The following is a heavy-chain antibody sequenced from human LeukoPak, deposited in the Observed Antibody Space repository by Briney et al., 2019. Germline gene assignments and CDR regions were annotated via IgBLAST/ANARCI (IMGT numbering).Heavy chain of an antibody. V-gene: IGHV4-34*01. D-gene: IGHD2-2*01. J-gene: IGHJ5*02. CDR3: ARGMVVPAAKNWFDP. CDR1: GGPFSGYY. CDR2: INHSGGT. Sequence: SETLSLTCAVYGGPFSGYYWSWIRQPPGKGLEGIGEINHSGGTNYNPSLKSRVTISVDTSKNQFSLKLSSVTAADTAVYYCARGMVVPAAKNWFDPWGQGTLVTVSS.